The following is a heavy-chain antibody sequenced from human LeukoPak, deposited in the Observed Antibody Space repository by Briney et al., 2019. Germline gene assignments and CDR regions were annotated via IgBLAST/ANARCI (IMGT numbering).Heavy chain of an antibody. CDR3: AKAWCTNCYFFDY. CDR1: GFTFSSYV. J-gene: IGHJ4*02. D-gene: IGHD2-2*01. CDR2: ISGSGSAT. V-gene: IGHV3-23*01. Sequence: GGSLRLSCAASGFTFSSYVMSWVRQAPGKGLEWVSAISGSGSATSYADSVKGRFTISRDNSKNTLYLQMNNLRDEDTAVYYCAKAWCTNCYFFDYWGQGTLVTVSS.